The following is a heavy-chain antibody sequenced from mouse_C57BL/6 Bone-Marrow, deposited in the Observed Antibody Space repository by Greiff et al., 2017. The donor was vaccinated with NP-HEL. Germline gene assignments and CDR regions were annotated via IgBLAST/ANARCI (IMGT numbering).Heavy chain of an antibody. V-gene: IGHV3-6*01. CDR1: GYSITSGYY. Sequence: EVHLVESGPGLVKPSQSLSLTCSVTGYSITSGYYWNWIRQFPGNKLEWMGYISYDGSNNYNPSLKNRISITRDTSKNQFFLKLNSVTTEDTATYYCARIGVTTAYWGQGTLVTVSA. J-gene: IGHJ3*01. D-gene: IGHD2-2*01. CDR3: ARIGVTTAY. CDR2: ISYDGSN.